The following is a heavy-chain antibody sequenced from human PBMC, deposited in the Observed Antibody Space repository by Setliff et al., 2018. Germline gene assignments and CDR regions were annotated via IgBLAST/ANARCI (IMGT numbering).Heavy chain of an antibody. D-gene: IGHD4-4*01. J-gene: IGHJ6*03. CDR2: IYYSGST. CDR3: ARLPDFSNYYYYNYVDV. CDR1: GGSITSVSYY. Sequence: SETLSLTCAVSGGSITSVSYYWAWIRQPPGKGLEWIGTIYYSGSTHYNPSLKSRVTIYIDMPKNEFSLKLGSVTAADTAVYFCARLPDFSNYYYYNYVDVWGKGTTVTVSS. V-gene: IGHV4-39*01.